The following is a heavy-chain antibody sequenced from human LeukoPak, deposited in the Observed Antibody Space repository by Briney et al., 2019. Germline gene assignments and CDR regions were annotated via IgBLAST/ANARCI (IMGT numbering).Heavy chain of an antibody. Sequence: GGSLRLSCETSGFFFSNYWMTWVRQAPGKGLDWVANLNEDGTKTYYADSVRGRFTISRDNAKNSVYLQMNSLRAEDTALYYWTISHDFWGLGTMVTVSS. V-gene: IGHV3-7*01. CDR2: LNEDGTKT. CDR1: GFFFSNYW. J-gene: IGHJ4*02. CDR3: TISHDF.